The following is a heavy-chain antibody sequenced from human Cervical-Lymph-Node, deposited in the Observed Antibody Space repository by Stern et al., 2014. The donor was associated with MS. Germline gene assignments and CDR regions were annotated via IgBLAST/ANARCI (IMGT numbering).Heavy chain of an antibody. Sequence: VQLVESGAEVKKPGASVKVSCKASGYTFTSYGISWVRQAPGQGLEWMGWVSAYNGNTNYAQKLQGRVTMTTDTSTSTAYMELRSLRSDDTAVYYCARDSFSIAVAGTDFDYWGQGTLVTVSS. J-gene: IGHJ4*02. CDR3: ARDSFSIAVAGTDFDY. CDR2: VSAYNGNT. CDR1: GYTFTSYG. V-gene: IGHV1-18*04. D-gene: IGHD6-19*01.